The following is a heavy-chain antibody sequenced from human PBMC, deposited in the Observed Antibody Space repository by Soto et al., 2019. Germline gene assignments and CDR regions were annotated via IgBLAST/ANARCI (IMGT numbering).Heavy chain of an antibody. D-gene: IGHD3-9*01. Sequence: QVQLQQWGPGLLKPSETLSLTCAVYGGSFSGNYWSWIRQPPGKGLEWIGEINHSGSTNYNPSLKSRVTLSLDTSKKQFSLNLSSVSAADTSVYYCARLPTGKVVPDDISDAFDIWGQGTMVTVSS. CDR3: ARLPTGKVVPDDISDAFDI. V-gene: IGHV4-34*01. CDR1: GGSFSGNY. CDR2: INHSGST. J-gene: IGHJ3*02.